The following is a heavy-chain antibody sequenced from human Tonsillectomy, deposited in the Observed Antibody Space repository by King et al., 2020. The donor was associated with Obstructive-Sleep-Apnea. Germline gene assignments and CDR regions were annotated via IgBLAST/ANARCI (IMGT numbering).Heavy chain of an antibody. J-gene: IGHJ4*02. CDR1: VFSFSSYG. CDR2: LSFYGDNK. Sequence: VQLVESGGGVVQPGRSLRLSCAASVFSFSSYGMHWVRQAPGKGLEWVAVLSFYGDNKYYADSVKGRFTISRDNSKNTLYLQMNSLRAEDTAVYYCAKTPSWNSLSGLDYWGQGTLVTVSS. CDR3: AKTPSWNSLSGLDY. V-gene: IGHV3-30*18. D-gene: IGHD1-7*01.